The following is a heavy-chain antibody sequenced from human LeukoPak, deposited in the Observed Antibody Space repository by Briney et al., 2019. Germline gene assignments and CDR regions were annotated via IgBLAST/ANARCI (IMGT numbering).Heavy chain of an antibody. D-gene: IGHD5-24*01. V-gene: IGHV4-39*07. Sequence: SETLSLTCSVSGGSISTSSYYWGWIRQPPGKGLEWIGAIYYSGNNFYNPSLQSRVTISVDTSKNQFSLKMISVTAADTSVYYCASLDAYNKFFEDWGQGTLVTVSS. J-gene: IGHJ4*01. CDR2: IYYSGNN. CDR1: GGSISTSSYY. CDR3: ASLDAYNKFFED.